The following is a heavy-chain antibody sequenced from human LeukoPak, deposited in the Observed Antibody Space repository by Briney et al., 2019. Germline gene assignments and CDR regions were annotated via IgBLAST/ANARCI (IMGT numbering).Heavy chain of an antibody. CDR2: INPSGGST. J-gene: IGHJ6*03. CDR3: ARVRIAEYYYYYYMDV. D-gene: IGHD6-13*01. Sequence: ASVKVSCKASGYTFTSYYMHWVRQAPGQGLEWMGIINPSGGSTNYAQKLQGRVTMTTDTSTSTAYMELRSLRSDDTAVYYCARVRIAEYYYYYYMDVWGKGTTVTVSS. V-gene: IGHV1-46*01. CDR1: GYTFTSYY.